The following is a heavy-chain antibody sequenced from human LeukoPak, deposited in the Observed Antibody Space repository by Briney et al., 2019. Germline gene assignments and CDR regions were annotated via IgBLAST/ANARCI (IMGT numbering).Heavy chain of an antibody. CDR3: ARATIVATTNWFDP. CDR2: IYYSGST. Sequence: SETLSLTCTVSGGSISSYYWSWIRQPPGKGLEWIGYIYYSGSTTYNPSLRSRVTISVDTSKNQFSLKLSSVTAADTAVYYCARATIVATTNWFDPWGQGTLATVSS. D-gene: IGHD5-12*01. CDR1: GGSISSYY. V-gene: IGHV4-59*12. J-gene: IGHJ5*02.